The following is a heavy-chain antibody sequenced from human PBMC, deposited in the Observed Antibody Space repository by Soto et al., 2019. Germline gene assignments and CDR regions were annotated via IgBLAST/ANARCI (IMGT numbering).Heavy chain of an antibody. CDR3: ARQLDYRVYFDY. D-gene: IGHD4-17*01. CDR2: IIPIFGTA. Sequence: SVKVSCKASGGTFSSYAISWVRQAPGQGLEWMGGIIPIFGTANYAQKFQGRVTITADKSTSTAYMERSSLRSEDTAVYYCARQLDYRVYFDYWGQGTLVTVSS. J-gene: IGHJ4*02. CDR1: GGTFSSYA. V-gene: IGHV1-69*06.